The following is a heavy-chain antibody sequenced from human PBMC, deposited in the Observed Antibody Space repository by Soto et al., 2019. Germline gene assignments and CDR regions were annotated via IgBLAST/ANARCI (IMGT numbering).Heavy chain of an antibody. D-gene: IGHD5-18*01. J-gene: IGHJ6*02. CDR1: GFTFSSYA. CDR3: ANSEYSRYKNMDV. CDR2: ISYDGSNK. V-gene: IGHV3-30-3*01. Sequence: GGSLRLSCAASGFTFSSYAMLWVRQAPGKGLEWVAVISYDGSNKYYADSVKGRFTISRDNSKNTLYLQMNSLRAEDTAVYYCANSEYSRYKNMDVWGQGTTVTVSS.